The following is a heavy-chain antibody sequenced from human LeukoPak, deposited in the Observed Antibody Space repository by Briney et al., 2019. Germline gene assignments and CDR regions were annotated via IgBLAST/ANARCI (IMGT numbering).Heavy chain of an antibody. CDR1: GFTFSTYA. CDR3: AKRDNSGWYSLDY. Sequence: GGSLRLSCAASGFTFSTYAMSWVRQAPGKGLEWVSSISASGFSTYYADSVKGRFTLPRDNSKNTLYLQMNSLSAEDTAMYFCAKRDNSGWYSLDYWGQGTLVTVSS. D-gene: IGHD6-19*01. CDR2: ISASGFST. J-gene: IGHJ4*02. V-gene: IGHV3-23*01.